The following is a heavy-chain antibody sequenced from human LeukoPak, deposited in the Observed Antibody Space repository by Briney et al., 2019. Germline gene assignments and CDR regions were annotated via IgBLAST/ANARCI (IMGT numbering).Heavy chain of an antibody. CDR3: ARDTDGSLDY. V-gene: IGHV3-7*01. CDR1: GFTFSNSW. Sequence: AGSLRLSCAASGFTFSNSWMAWVRQAPGKGLEWVANIKQDGSTKHYADSLKGRFTISRDNPKNSVYVQMNSLRADDTAVYYCARDTDGSLDYWGQGILVTVAS. D-gene: IGHD1-26*01. CDR2: IKQDGSTK. J-gene: IGHJ4*02.